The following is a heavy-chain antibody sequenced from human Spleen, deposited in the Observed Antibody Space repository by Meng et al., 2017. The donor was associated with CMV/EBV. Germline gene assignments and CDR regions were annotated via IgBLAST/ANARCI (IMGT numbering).Heavy chain of an antibody. D-gene: IGHD6-13*01. CDR2: IYYTGIT. V-gene: IGHV4-61*01. J-gene: IGHJ4*02. CDR1: GASVSSGSYY. Sequence: GSLRLSCTVSGASVSSGSYYWSWIRQPPGKGLEWIGYIYYTGITNYSPSLKSRVTMSLDTSKNEVSLRLTSVTAADTAVYYCGSEAGIFRGQGTLVTVSS. CDR3: GSEAGIF.